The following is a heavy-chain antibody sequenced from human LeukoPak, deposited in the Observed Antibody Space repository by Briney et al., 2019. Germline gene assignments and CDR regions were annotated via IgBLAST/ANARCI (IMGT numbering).Heavy chain of an antibody. D-gene: IGHD2-2*01. CDR2: ISSSDGST. Sequence: GGSLRLSCAASGFTFSIYAMSWVRQAPGKGLEWVSGISSSDGSTYYADSVKGRFTISRDNSKNTLYLQMNSLRAEDTAVYYCARGVVPAAMRYWYFDLWGRGTLVTVSS. CDR1: GFTFSIYA. V-gene: IGHV3-23*01. CDR3: ARGVVPAAMRYWYFDL. J-gene: IGHJ2*01.